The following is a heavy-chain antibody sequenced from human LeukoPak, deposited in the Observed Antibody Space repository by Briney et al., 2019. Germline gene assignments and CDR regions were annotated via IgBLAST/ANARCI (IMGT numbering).Heavy chain of an antibody. CDR3: ARVEIGEWSVSGAFDI. V-gene: IGHV4-4*07. CDR2: IYTSGST. Sequence: SETLSLTFTVSGGSITTFFWSWIRQPAGKGLEWIGRIYTSGSTYYNPSLKSRVTISVDRSKNQFSLKLSSVTAADTAVYYCARVEIGEWSVSGAFDIWGQGTMVTVSS. D-gene: IGHD5-24*01. J-gene: IGHJ3*02. CDR1: GGSITTFF.